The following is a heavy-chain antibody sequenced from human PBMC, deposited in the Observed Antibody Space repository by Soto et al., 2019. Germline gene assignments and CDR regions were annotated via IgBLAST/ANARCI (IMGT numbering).Heavy chain of an antibody. CDR1: GGSISSGDSY. CDR2: IYYSGST. Sequence: PSETLSLTCTVSGGSISSGDSYWSWIRQPPGKGLEWIGYIYYSGSTYYNPSLKSRVTISVDTSKNQFSLKLSSVTAADTAVYYCARTTVTTVGCFDYWGQGTLVTVS. CDR3: ARTTVTTVGCFDY. V-gene: IGHV4-30-4*01. J-gene: IGHJ4*02. D-gene: IGHD4-17*01.